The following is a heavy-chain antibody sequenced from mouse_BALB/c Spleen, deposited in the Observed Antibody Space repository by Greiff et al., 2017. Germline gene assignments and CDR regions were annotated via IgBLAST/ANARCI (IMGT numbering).Heavy chain of an antibody. V-gene: IGHV1S29*02. Sequence: VQLKQSGPELVKPGASVKISCKASGYTFTDYNMHWVKQSHGKSLEWIGYIYPYNGGTGYNQKFKSKATLTVDNSSSTAYMELRSLTSEDSAVYYCARGDYWFAYWGQGTLVTVSA. CDR1: GYTFTDYN. J-gene: IGHJ3*01. CDR3: ARGDYWFAY. CDR2: IYPYNGGT. D-gene: IGHD2-4*01.